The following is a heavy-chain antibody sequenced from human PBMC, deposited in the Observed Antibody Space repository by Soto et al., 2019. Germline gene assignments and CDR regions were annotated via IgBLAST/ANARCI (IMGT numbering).Heavy chain of an antibody. Sequence: QVQLVQSGAEVKKPGSSVKVSCKASGGTFSSYAISWVRQAPGQGLEWMGGIIPIFGTANYAQKFQGRVTITGDESRSTAYMELSGLRSEDTAVYYCARVLRGVLLWFGGMDVWGQGTTVTVSS. CDR3: ARVLRGVLLWFGGMDV. CDR1: GGTFSSYA. D-gene: IGHD3-10*01. J-gene: IGHJ6*02. V-gene: IGHV1-69*12. CDR2: IIPIFGTA.